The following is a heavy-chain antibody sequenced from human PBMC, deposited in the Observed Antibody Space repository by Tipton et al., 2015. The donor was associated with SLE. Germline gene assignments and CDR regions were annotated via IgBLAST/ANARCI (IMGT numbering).Heavy chain of an antibody. V-gene: IGHV4-59*08. J-gene: IGHJ4*02. D-gene: IGHD6-19*01. Sequence: TLSLTCTVSGGSISSHYWSWIRQPPGKGLEWIGYIYYSGSTNYNPSLTSRVTISVDPSKNQFSLKLSPVTAADTAVYYCARVGYSSGSYYFDYWGQGTLVTVSS. CDR3: ARVGYSSGSYYFDY. CDR2: IYYSGST. CDR1: GGSISSHY.